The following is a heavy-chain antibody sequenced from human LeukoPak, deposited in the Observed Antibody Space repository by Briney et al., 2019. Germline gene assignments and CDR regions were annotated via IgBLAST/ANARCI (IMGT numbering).Heavy chain of an antibody. CDR1: GYTLTELS. D-gene: IGHD6-19*01. Sequence: ASVKVSCKVSGYTLTELSMHWVRQAPGKGLEWMGGFDPEDGEAIYAQKFQGRVTMTEDTSTDTAYMELSSLRSEDTAVYYCARERGGGGWYKDAFDIWGQGTMVTVSS. V-gene: IGHV1-24*01. CDR2: FDPEDGEA. J-gene: IGHJ3*02. CDR3: ARERGGGGWYKDAFDI.